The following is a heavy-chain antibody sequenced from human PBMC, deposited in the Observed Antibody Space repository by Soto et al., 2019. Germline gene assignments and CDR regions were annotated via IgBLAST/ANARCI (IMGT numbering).Heavy chain of an antibody. CDR3: ARESGDWPLNWFDP. J-gene: IGHJ5*02. D-gene: IGHD2-21*02. CDR1: GFNFTNHW. Sequence: QTGGSLRLSCAASGFNFTNHWMHWVRQAPGKGLVWVSRITSDGKSKAYAESVKGRFAISRDNAKNTVYLQMNGLTVEDTAVYYCARESGDWPLNWFDPWGQGTLVTVYS. CDR2: ITSDGKSK. V-gene: IGHV3-74*01.